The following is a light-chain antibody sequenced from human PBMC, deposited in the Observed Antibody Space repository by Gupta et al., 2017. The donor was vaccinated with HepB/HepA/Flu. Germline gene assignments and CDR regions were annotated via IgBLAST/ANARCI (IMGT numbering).Light chain of an antibody. Sequence: DIVMTQSPDSLAVSLGERATINCKSSQSVLYSSNNKNYLTWYQHKPGQPPKLLLYWASTRQPGVPDRFSGGGSGTDFTLTISSLQAEDVAVYYCQQYVTSPRTFGQGTKVEIK. CDR2: WAS. CDR1: QSVLYSSNNKNY. J-gene: IGKJ1*01. CDR3: QQYVTSPRT. V-gene: IGKV4-1*01.